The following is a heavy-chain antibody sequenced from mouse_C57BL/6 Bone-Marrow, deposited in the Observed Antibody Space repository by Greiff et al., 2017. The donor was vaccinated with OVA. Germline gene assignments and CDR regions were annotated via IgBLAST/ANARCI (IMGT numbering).Heavy chain of an antibody. CDR2: INYDGSST. D-gene: IGHD2-10*01. CDR3: ARVLLPTHPYYAMDY. Sequence: EVMLVESEGGLVQPGSSMKLSCTASGFTFSDYYMAWVRQVPEKGLEWVANINYDGSSTYYLDSLKSRFIISRDNAKNILYLQMSSLKSEDTATYYCARVLLPTHPYYAMDYWGQGTSVTVSS. V-gene: IGHV5-16*01. CDR1: GFTFSDYY. J-gene: IGHJ4*01.